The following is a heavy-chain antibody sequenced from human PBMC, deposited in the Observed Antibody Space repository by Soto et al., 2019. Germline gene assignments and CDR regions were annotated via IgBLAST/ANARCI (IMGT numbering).Heavy chain of an antibody. J-gene: IGHJ5*02. V-gene: IGHV1-69*13. D-gene: IGHD3-22*01. CDR1: GGTFRSYS. Sequence: ASVKVSCKASGGTFRSYSISWVLQAPGQGLEWMGGIIPIFGTANYAQKFQGRVTITADESTSTAYMELSSLRSEDTAVYYCARDKGYDSSGYLNWFDPWGQGTLVTVSS. CDR2: IIPIFGTA. CDR3: ARDKGYDSSGYLNWFDP.